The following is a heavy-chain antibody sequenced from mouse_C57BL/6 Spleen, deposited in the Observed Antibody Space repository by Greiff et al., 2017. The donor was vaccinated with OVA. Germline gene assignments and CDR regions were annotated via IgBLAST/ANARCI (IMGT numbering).Heavy chain of an antibody. Sequence: EVQLQQSGPELVKPGASVKISCKASGYSSTGYYMNWVKQSPEKSLEWIGEINPSTGGTTYNQKFKAKATLTVDKSSSTAYMQLKSLTSEDSAVYYCARWGLLPYFDYWGQGTTLTVSS. CDR1: GYSSTGYY. CDR2: INPSTGGT. CDR3: ARWGLLPYFDY. J-gene: IGHJ2*01. D-gene: IGHD2-3*01. V-gene: IGHV1-42*01.